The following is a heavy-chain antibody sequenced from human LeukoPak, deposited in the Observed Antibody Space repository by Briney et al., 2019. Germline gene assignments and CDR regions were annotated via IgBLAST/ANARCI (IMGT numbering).Heavy chain of an antibody. D-gene: IGHD3-10*01. Sequence: GGSLRLSCAASGFIFSDFSMNWVRQAPGKGLEWVSSISGSSHYIYYADSVKGRFTISRDNAKNSLYLQTNGLRVDDTAVYYCARVTSRDWFDPWGQGTLVTVSS. CDR1: GFIFSDFS. V-gene: IGHV3-21*01. J-gene: IGHJ5*02. CDR3: ARVTSRDWFDP. CDR2: ISGSSHYI.